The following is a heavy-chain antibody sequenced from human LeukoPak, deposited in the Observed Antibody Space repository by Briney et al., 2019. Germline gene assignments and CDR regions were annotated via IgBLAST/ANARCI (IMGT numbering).Heavy chain of an antibody. CDR3: ASRSGSFSDALDI. V-gene: IGHV4-59*08. J-gene: IGHJ3*02. CDR2: IHYSEST. D-gene: IGHD3-10*01. Sequence: SETLSLTCTVSGGSIRSYYWGWVRQPPGKGLEWIGYIHYSESTKYNPSLKSRVTMSVDTSKNQFSLKLSSVTAADTAVYYCASRSGSFSDALDIWGQGTLVTVSS. CDR1: GGSIRSYY.